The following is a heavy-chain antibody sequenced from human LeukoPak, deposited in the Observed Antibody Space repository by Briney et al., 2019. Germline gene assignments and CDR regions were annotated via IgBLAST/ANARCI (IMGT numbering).Heavy chain of an antibody. D-gene: IGHD3-3*01. J-gene: IGHJ4*02. V-gene: IGHV3-74*01. CDR3: ARLFGGVTIYDY. CDR2: ISPTGSTT. Sequence: GGSLRLSCTASGFSFSGHWMHWARQLPGKGLVWVSRISPTGSTTSYADSVKGRFTISRDNAENSLYLQMNSLRAEDTAVYYCARLFGGVTIYDYWGQGTLVAVSS. CDR1: GFSFSGHW.